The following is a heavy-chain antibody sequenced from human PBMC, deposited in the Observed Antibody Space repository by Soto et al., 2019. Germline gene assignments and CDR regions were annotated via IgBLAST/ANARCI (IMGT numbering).Heavy chain of an antibody. V-gene: IGHV6-1*01. CDR3: ARDVVVGKRYCTNGVCTLTRFDY. D-gene: IGHD2-8*01. CDR2: TYYRSKWYN. J-gene: IGHJ4*02. CDR1: GDSVSSNSAA. Sequence: QVPLQQSGPGLVKPSQTLSLTCAISGDSVSSNSAAWNWIRQSPSRGLEWLGRTYYRSKWYNDYEVSVKSRITINPDTSKNQFSRQLNSVTPEDTAVYYCARDVVVGKRYCTNGVCTLTRFDYWGQGTLVTVSS.